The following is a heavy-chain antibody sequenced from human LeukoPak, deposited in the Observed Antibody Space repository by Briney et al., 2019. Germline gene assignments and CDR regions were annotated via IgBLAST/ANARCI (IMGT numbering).Heavy chain of an antibody. CDR1: GGSISSGGYY. J-gene: IGHJ3*02. V-gene: IGHV4-30-2*01. Sequence: SQTLSLTCTVSGGSISSGGYYWSWIRQPPGEGLEWIGYIYHSGSTYYNPSLKSRVTISVDRSKNQFSLKLSSVTAADTAVYYCAGHYGGDAFDIWGQGTMVTVSS. CDR3: AGHYGGDAFDI. CDR2: IYHSGST. D-gene: IGHD4-17*01.